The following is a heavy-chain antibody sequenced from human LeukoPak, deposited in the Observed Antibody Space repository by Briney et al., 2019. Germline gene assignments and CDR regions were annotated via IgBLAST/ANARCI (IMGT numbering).Heavy chain of an antibody. CDR3: ARADLTRFGEFRGFGY. Sequence: SETLSLTCPVSGGSISNYYWTWIRQPPGKELEWIGYIYYSGSTNYNPSLKSRVTISIDASKNQFSLKLSSVTAADTAVYYCARADLTRFGEFRGFGYWGQGALVTVSS. CDR1: GGSISNYY. D-gene: IGHD3-10*01. J-gene: IGHJ4*02. CDR2: IYYSGST. V-gene: IGHV4-59*01.